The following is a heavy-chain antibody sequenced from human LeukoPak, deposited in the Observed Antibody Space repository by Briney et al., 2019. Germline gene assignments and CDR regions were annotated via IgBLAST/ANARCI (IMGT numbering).Heavy chain of an antibody. D-gene: IGHD4-17*01. CDR2: IYQSGST. J-gene: IGHJ4*02. Sequence: SETLSLTCTVYGYSISSGYYWGWIRQPPGKELEWIGSIYQSGSTYYTPSLKSRATISVHTSKNQFSLRLNSVTAADTAMYYCARFYYGDFNFDYWGQGTLVTVSS. V-gene: IGHV4-38-2*02. CDR1: GYSISSGYY. CDR3: ARFYYGDFNFDY.